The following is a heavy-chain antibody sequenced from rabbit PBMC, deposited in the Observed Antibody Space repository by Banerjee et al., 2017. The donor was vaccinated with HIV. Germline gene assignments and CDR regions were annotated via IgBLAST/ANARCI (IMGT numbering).Heavy chain of an antibody. CDR2: IYTGSSGST. CDR3: ARDGTGVGPDLDL. D-gene: IGHD7-1*01. J-gene: IGHJ4*01. V-gene: IGHV1S40*01. CDR1: GIDFSSYW. Sequence: QSLEESGGDLVKPGASLTLTCTASGIDFSSYWICWVRQAPGKGLEWIGSIYTGSSGSTYYASWAKGRFTISKTSSTTVTLQMTSLTAADTATYFCARDGTGVGPDLDLWGPGTLVTVS.